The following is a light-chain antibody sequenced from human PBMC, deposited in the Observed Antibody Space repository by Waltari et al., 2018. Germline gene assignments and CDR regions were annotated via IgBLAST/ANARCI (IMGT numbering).Light chain of an antibody. J-gene: IGKJ2*01. CDR2: KAS. CDR1: QSISSW. CDR3: HQSNSYSDT. Sequence: DIQMTQSPSTLSASVGDRVTITCRASQSISSWLAWYQQKPGKAPKLLIYKASSLESGVPSRFSGSGSGTEFTLTISSLQPDDFATSYRHQSNSYSDTFGQGTKLELK. V-gene: IGKV1-5*03.